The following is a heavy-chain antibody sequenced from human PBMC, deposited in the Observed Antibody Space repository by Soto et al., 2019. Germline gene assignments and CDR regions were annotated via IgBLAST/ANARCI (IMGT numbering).Heavy chain of an antibody. V-gene: IGHV3-15*01. J-gene: IGHJ4*02. CDR1: GLTSSNAW. CDR3: TTDGPAIAVAGSDFDS. D-gene: IGHD6-19*01. Sequence: GSLRLSCAASGLTSSNAWMNWVRQAPGKGLEWVGRIKSNTVGGTTDYAAPVKGRFSISRDDSKNTLYLQMNSLNSEDTAVYYCTTDGPAIAVAGSDFDSWGQGTLVTVSS. CDR2: IKSNTVGGTT.